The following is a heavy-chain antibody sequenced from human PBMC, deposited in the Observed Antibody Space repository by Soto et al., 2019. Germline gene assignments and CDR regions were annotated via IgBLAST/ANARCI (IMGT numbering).Heavy chain of an antibody. J-gene: IGHJ4*02. CDR3: ARRGILGYCSGGACYALDS. V-gene: IGHV3-64*01. CDR2: ISSNGDRT. Sequence: GGSLRLSCSASGFTFSNFPMHWVRQAPGKGLEYVASISSNGDRTYYANSVQGRFIISRDNSKNTVYLQVGSLRPEDMAVYYCARRGILGYCSGGACYALDSWGQGTLVTVSS. D-gene: IGHD2-15*01. CDR1: GFTFSNFP.